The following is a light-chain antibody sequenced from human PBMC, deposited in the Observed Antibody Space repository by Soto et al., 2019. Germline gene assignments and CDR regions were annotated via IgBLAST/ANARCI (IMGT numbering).Light chain of an antibody. CDR3: AVWDDSLNRLV. J-gene: IGLJ3*02. CDR1: SSDVGSHNL. CDR2: RNN. Sequence: QSVLTQPASVSESPGQSITISCTGTSSDVGSHNLVSWYQQYSDKAPKLIIYRNNQRPSGLPDRFSGSKSGTSAFLAISGLQSEDEADYYCAVWDDSLNRLVFGGGTKLTVL. V-gene: IGLV2-14*02.